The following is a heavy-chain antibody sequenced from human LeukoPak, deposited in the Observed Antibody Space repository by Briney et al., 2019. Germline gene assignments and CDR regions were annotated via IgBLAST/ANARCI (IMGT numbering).Heavy chain of an antibody. D-gene: IGHD4-17*01. J-gene: IGHJ5*02. CDR1: GYSISSGYY. CDR2: IYHSGST. V-gene: IGHV4-38-2*02. Sequence: SETLSLTCTVSGYSISSGYYWGWIRQPPGKGLEWIGSIYHSGSTYYNPSLKSRVTISVDTSKNQFSLKLSSVTAADTAVYYCASLTTVTPNWFDPWGQGTLVAVSS. CDR3: ASLTTVTPNWFDP.